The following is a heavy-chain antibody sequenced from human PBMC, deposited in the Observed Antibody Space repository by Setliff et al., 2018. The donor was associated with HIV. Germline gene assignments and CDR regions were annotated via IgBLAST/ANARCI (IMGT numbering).Heavy chain of an antibody. D-gene: IGHD3-22*01. Sequence: SETLSLTCSVSGDSLGSHYWSWIRQPAGKGLEWIGHIYTSGSTNYNPSLKSRVTISVDTSKNEFSLKLTSVTAADTAVYYCASRVYYYDESAILREEGLVPWGQGTLVTVSS. J-gene: IGHJ5*02. CDR2: IYTSGST. CDR1: GDSLGSHY. V-gene: IGHV4-4*07. CDR3: ASRVYYYDESAILREEGLVP.